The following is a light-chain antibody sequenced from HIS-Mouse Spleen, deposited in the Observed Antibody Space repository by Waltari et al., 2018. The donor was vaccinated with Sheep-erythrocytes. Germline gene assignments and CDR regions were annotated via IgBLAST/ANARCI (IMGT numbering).Light chain of an antibody. V-gene: IGLV2-11*01. CDR1: SSDVGGYTY. CDR2: DVS. Sequence: QSALTQPRSVSGSPGQSVTISCTGTSSDVGGYTYVSWYQQHPGKAPKLMIYDVSKGPSGGPDRFSGSKAGNTASLTISGLQAEDEADYYCCSYAGSYNHVFATGTKVTVL. CDR3: CSYAGSYNHV. J-gene: IGLJ1*01.